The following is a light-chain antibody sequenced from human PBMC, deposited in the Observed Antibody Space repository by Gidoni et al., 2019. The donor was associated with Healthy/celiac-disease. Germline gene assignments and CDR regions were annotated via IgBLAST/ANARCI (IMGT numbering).Light chain of an antibody. CDR2: DTS. J-gene: IGKJ2*01. V-gene: IGKV3-20*01. Sequence: ELVLTQSPGTLSFSPGERATLSCRASQSVSSSYLAWYQQKPGQAPRLLIYDTSSRATGIPDRFSGSGSGTDFTLTISRLEPEDFAVYYCQHCGSSPPGTFGQGTKLEIK. CDR1: QSVSSSY. CDR3: QHCGSSPPGT.